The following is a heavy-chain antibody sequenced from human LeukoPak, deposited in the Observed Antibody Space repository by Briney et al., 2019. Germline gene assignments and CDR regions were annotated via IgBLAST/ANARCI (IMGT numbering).Heavy chain of an antibody. Sequence: GGSLRLSCAASGFTFSSYSMNWVRQAPGKGLEWVSYISSSSSTIYYADSVKGRFTISRDNAKNSLYLQMNSLRAEDTAVYYCARDILTGYERSDYWGQGTLVTVSS. CDR2: ISSSSSTI. CDR1: GFTFSSYS. V-gene: IGHV3-48*01. D-gene: IGHD3-9*01. J-gene: IGHJ4*02. CDR3: ARDILTGYERSDY.